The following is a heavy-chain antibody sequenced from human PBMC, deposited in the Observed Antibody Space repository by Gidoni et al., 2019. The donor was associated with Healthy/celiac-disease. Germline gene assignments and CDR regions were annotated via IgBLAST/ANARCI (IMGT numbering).Heavy chain of an antibody. V-gene: IGHV4-39*01. Sequence: QLQLQESGPGLVKPSETLSLTCTVSGGSISSSSYYWGWIRQPPGKGLEWIGSIYYSGSTYYNPSLKSRVTISVDTSKNQFSLKLSSVTAADTAVYYCASGDTMVRGGWFDPWGQGTLVTVSS. CDR3: ASGDTMVRGGWFDP. CDR1: GGSISSSSYY. CDR2: IYYSGST. J-gene: IGHJ5*02. D-gene: IGHD3-10*01.